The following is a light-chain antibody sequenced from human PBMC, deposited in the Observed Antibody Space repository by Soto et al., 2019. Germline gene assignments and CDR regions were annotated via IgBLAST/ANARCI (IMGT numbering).Light chain of an antibody. Sequence: ESVLTQSPGTLSLSPGERATLSCRASQSVSSNYLAWYQQKPGQAPRLLIYGASTRATGIPDRFSGSGSGTDFTLTISRLEPEDSAVYYCQQYGSSPTWTFGQGTTVEIK. CDR2: GAS. CDR1: QSVSSNY. J-gene: IGKJ1*01. CDR3: QQYGSSPTWT. V-gene: IGKV3-20*01.